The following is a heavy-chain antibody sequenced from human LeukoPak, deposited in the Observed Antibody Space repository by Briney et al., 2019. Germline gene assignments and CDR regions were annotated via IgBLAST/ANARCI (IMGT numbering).Heavy chain of an antibody. J-gene: IGHJ4*02. V-gene: IGHV3-49*03. D-gene: IGHD4-17*01. CDR1: GLCFGDVA. Sequence: GGSLRLPCTASGLCFGDVAWSWFRHAQGRGMEFERFFRKKGNDETTDYGGAMSSRVTISRDDAKSTAYLQMDSLEIDDTAMYYCARGLHDYGDSNYYFDQWGRGTQVTVSS. CDR3: ARGLHDYGDSNYYFDQ. CDR2: FRKKGNDETT.